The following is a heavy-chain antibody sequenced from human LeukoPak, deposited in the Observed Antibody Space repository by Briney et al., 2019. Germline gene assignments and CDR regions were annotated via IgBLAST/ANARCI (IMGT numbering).Heavy chain of an antibody. CDR3: ARQVKVATIDYYYYYMDV. CDR1: GYIFTNYW. V-gene: IGHV5-51*01. D-gene: IGHD5-12*01. CDR2: IYPGDSDT. J-gene: IGHJ6*03. Sequence: GESLKISCKGSGYIFTNYWIGWVRQMPGKGLEWMGIIYPGDSDTRYSPSFQGQVTISADKSISTAYLQWSSLKASDTAMYYCARQVKVATIDYYYYYMDVWGKGTTVTVSS.